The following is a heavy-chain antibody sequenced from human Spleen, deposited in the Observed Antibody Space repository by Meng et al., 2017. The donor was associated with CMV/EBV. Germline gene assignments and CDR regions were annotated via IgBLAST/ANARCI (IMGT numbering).Heavy chain of an antibody. CDR2: ITPYDGKT. V-gene: IGHV1-18*04. CDR3: VRDLTGITAFDI. Sequence: ASVKVSCKASGYTFTGYYLHWMRQAPGQGLEWMGWITPYDGKTTYAQKLQGRVTMTTDTSTRTAYMELRSLTSDDTAVYYCVRDLTGITAFDIWGQGTMVTVSS. CDR1: GYTFTGYY. D-gene: IGHD1-7*01. J-gene: IGHJ3*02.